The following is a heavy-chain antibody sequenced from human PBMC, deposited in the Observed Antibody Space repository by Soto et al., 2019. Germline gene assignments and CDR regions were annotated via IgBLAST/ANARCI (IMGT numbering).Heavy chain of an antibody. D-gene: IGHD1-1*01. CDR1: GGTFSSYA. J-gene: IGHJ4*02. Sequence: GASVKVSCKASGGTFSSYAISWVRQAPGQGLEWMGGIIPIFGTANYAQKFQGRVTITADESTSTAYMELSSLRSEDTAVYYCASGTTGTTGDYWGQGTLVTVSS. V-gene: IGHV1-69*13. CDR3: ASGTTGTTGDY. CDR2: IIPIFGTA.